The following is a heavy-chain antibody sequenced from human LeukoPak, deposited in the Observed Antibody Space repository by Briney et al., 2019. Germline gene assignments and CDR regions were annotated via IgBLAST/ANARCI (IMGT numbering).Heavy chain of an antibody. J-gene: IGHJ3*02. CDR1: GGSISSYY. V-gene: IGHV4-59*12. CDR2: IYYSGST. D-gene: IGHD3-22*01. Sequence: PSETLSLTCTVSGGSISSYYWSWIRQPPGKGLEWIGYIYYSGSTNYNPSLKSRVTISVDTSKNQFSLKLSSVTAEDTALYYCARDYTMIAPHDAFDIWGQGTLVTVSS. CDR3: ARDYTMIAPHDAFDI.